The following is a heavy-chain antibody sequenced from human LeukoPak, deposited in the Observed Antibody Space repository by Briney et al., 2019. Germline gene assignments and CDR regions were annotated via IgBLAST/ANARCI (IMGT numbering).Heavy chain of an antibody. V-gene: IGHV1-69*02. CDR1: GYTFTGYY. J-gene: IGHJ4*02. CDR2: IIPILGIA. CDR3: QLGITMVRGVISDY. D-gene: IGHD3-10*01. Sequence: GASVKVSCKASGYTFTGYYMHWVRQAPGQGLEWMGRIIPILGIANYAQKFQGRVTITADKSTSTAYMELSSLRSEDTAVYYCQLGITMVRGVISDYWGQGTLVTVSS.